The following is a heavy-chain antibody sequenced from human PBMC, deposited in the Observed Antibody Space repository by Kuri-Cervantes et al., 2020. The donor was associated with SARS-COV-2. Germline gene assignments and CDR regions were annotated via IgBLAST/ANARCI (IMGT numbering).Heavy chain of an antibody. V-gene: IGHV3-21*01. Sequence: LSLTCAASGFTFSSYAMHWVRQAPGKGLEWVSSISSSSSYIYYADSVKGRFTISRDNAKNSLYLQMNSLRAEDTAVYYCARDHCSSTSCDNDAFDIWGQGTMVTVSS. D-gene: IGHD2-2*02. CDR2: ISSSSSYI. CDR3: ARDHCSSTSCDNDAFDI. CDR1: GFTFSSYA. J-gene: IGHJ3*02.